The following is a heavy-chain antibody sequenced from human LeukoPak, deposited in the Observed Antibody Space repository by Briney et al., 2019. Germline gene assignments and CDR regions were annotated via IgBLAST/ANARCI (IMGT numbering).Heavy chain of an antibody. J-gene: IGHJ5*02. D-gene: IGHD6-19*01. V-gene: IGHV4-59*01. CDR1: GGSISSYY. CDR3: ARGGSGWYNWFDL. CDR2: IYNSGST. Sequence: SETLSLTCTVSGGSISSYYWNWIRQPPGKGLEWIGDIYNSGSTNYNPSLKGRVTISVDTSKDQFSLKVTSVTAADTAVYYCARGGSGWYNWFDLWGQGILVTVSS.